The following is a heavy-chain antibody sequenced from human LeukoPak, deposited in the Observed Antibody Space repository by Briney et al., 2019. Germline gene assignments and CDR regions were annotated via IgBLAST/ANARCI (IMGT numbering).Heavy chain of an antibody. CDR3: AREISPADSSSAFDY. Sequence: SETLSLTCAVYGGSFSGYYWSWIRQPPGKGLEWIGEINHSGSTNYNPSLKSRVTISVDTSKNQFSLKLSSVTAADSAVYYCAREISPADSSSAFDYWGQGTLVTVSS. D-gene: IGHD6-6*01. V-gene: IGHV4-34*01. CDR1: GGSFSGYY. J-gene: IGHJ4*02. CDR2: INHSGST.